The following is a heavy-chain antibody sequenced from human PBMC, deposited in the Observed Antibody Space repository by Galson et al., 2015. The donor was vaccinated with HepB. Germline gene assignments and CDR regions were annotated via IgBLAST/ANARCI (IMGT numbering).Heavy chain of an antibody. CDR3: ARARRDILTGYYMDY. Sequence: SVKVSCKASGGTFSSYAISWVRQAPGQGLEWMGGIIPIFGTANYAQKFQGRVTITADESTSTAYMELSSLRSEDTAVYYCARARRDILTGYYMDYWGQGTLVTVSS. J-gene: IGHJ4*02. V-gene: IGHV1-69*13. CDR1: GGTFSSYA. D-gene: IGHD3-9*01. CDR2: IIPIFGTA.